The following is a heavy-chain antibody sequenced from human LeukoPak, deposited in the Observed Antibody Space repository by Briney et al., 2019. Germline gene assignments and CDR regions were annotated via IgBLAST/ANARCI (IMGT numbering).Heavy chain of an antibody. D-gene: IGHD5-12*01. CDR2: IYHSGST. J-gene: IGHJ4*02. CDR3: ASGYSGYYDY. V-gene: IGHV4-30-2*01. CDR1: GGSISSGGYS. Sequence: NSSETLSLTCAVSGGSISSGGYSWSWIRQPPGKGLEWIGYIYHSGSTYYNPSLKSRVTISVDRSKNQFSLKLSSVTAADTAVYYCASGYSGYYDYWGQGTLVTVSS.